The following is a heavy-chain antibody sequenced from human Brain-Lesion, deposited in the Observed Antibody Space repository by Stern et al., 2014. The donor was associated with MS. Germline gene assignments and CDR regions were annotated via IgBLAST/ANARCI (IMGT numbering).Heavy chain of an antibody. CDR3: ARHDSVPRPSQLYSARDRGPGYFDY. CDR1: GGSISSSTYY. Sequence: QLVESGPGLVKPSETLSLTCTVSGGSISSSTYYWAWIRQPPGKGLEWIGNIHYSGFTYSHPSLKSRVTISVDIAKNQFSLKLSSVTAADTAIYYCARHDSVPRPSQLYSARDRGPGYFDYWGQGTLVTVSS. CDR2: IHYSGFT. D-gene: IGHD1-26*01. J-gene: IGHJ4*02. V-gene: IGHV4-39*01.